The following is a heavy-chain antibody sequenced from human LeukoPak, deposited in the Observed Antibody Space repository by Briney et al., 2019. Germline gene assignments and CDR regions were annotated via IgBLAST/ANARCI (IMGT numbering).Heavy chain of an antibody. D-gene: IGHD1-1*01. CDR3: ARGVSNNWNNYYYYMDV. Sequence: ASVKVSCKASGNTFTSYGINWVRQAPGQGLEWMGWINPNSGNTGYAQNFQGRVTITRNTSRSTAYIELSSLRSEDTAVYYCARGVSNNWNNYYYYMDVWGKGTTVTVSS. CDR2: INPNSGNT. V-gene: IGHV1-8*03. J-gene: IGHJ6*03. CDR1: GNTFTSYG.